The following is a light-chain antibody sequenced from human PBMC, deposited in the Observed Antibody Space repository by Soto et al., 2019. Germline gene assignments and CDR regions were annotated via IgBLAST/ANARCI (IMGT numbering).Light chain of an antibody. CDR1: SSDVGYYNY. Sequence: QSALTQPPSASGSPGQSVTISCTGTSSDVGYYNYVSWYQQHPGKAPKLMIYEVSKRPSGVPDRFSGSKSGNTASLTVSGLQAEDEGDYYCSSYAGSDNLVFGGGTKLTVL. CDR3: SSYAGSDNLV. CDR2: EVS. J-gene: IGLJ2*01. V-gene: IGLV2-8*01.